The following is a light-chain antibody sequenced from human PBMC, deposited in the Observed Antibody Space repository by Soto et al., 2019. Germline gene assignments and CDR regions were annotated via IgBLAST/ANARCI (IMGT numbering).Light chain of an antibody. J-gene: IGKJ1*01. V-gene: IGKV3-20*01. Sequence: EIVLTQSPGTLSLAAGERATLSCRASQSVSNSYIAWYQQKPGQAPRLLIYGASSRATDIPDRFSGSRSGTYFTLTISRLEHEDFAGYYCQQDGSSPWTFVQVTKVEIK. CDR1: QSVSNSY. CDR2: GAS. CDR3: QQDGSSPWT.